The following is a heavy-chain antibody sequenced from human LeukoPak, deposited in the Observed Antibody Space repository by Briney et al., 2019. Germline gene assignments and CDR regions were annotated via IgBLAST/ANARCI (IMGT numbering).Heavy chain of an antibody. J-gene: IGHJ5*02. CDR2: IYYSGST. CDR1: GGSISSSSYY. D-gene: IGHD6-19*01. V-gene: IGHV4-39*07. Sequence: PSETLSLTCTVSGGSISSSSYYWGWIRQPPGKGLEWIGSIYYSGSTYYNPSLKSRVTISVDMSKNQFSLKLNSVTAADTAVFYCAGSGDKSTGWLRFDPWGQGTLVTVSS. CDR3: AGSGDKSTGWLRFDP.